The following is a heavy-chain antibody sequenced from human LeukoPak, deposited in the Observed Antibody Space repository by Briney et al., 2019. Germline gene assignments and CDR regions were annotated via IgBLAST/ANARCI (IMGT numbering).Heavy chain of an antibody. D-gene: IGHD3-10*01. Sequence: PGGSLRLSCAASGFTFSSYSMNWVRQAPGKGLEWVSSISSSSSYIYYADSVKGRFTISRDNAKNSLYLQMNSLRAEDTAVYYCAGDFSVDPACDYWGHRTLVTVSS. J-gene: IGHJ4*01. CDR2: ISSSSSYI. V-gene: IGHV3-21*01. CDR1: GFTFSSYS. CDR3: AGDFSVDPACDY.